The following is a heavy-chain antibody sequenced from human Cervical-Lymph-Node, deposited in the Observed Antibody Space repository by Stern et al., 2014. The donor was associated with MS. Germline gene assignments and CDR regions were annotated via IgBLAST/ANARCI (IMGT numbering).Heavy chain of an antibody. CDR2: ISYDGSNK. Sequence: QVQLVESGGGVVQPGRSLRLSCAASGFTFSSYAMHWVRQAPGKGLEWVAVISYDGSNKYYADSVKGRFTISRDNSKNTLYLQMNSLRAEDTAVYYCARSMLYYYYYGMDVWGQGTTVTVSS. CDR3: ARSMLYYYYYGMDV. J-gene: IGHJ6*02. V-gene: IGHV3-30*01. CDR1: GFTFSSYA. D-gene: IGHD2-8*01.